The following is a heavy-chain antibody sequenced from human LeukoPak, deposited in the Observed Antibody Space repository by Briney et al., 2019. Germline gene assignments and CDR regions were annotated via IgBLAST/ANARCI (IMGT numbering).Heavy chain of an antibody. CDR2: IYYSGST. Sequence: SETLSLTCTVSGGSISSYYWSWIRQPPGKGLEWIGYIYYSGSTNYNPSLKRRVTISVDTSKNPFSLKLSSVTAADTAVYYCARHDYGDYVGLGAVDIWGQGTMVTVSS. D-gene: IGHD4-17*01. V-gene: IGHV4-59*08. CDR3: ARHDYGDYVGLGAVDI. CDR1: GGSISSYY. J-gene: IGHJ3*02.